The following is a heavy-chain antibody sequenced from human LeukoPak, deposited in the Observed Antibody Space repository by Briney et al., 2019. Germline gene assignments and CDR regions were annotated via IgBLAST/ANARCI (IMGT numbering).Heavy chain of an antibody. V-gene: IGHV3-48*01. D-gene: IGHD4-17*01. CDR2: ISSSSSTI. J-gene: IGHJ4*02. CDR1: GFTFSSYS. Sequence: GGSLRLSCAASGFTFSSYSMNWVRQAPGKGLEWVSSISSSSSTIYYADSVKGRFTISRDNAKNSLYLQMNSLRAEDTAVYYCARERFYGDYFDYWGQGTLVTASS. CDR3: ARERFYGDYFDY.